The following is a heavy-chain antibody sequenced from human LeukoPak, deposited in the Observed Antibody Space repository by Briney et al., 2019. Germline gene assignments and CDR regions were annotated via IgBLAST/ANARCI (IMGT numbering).Heavy chain of an antibody. Sequence: ASVKVSCKASGYTFTSYGINWVRQATGQGLEWMGWMNPNSGYTVYAQKFQGRVTMTRNTSISTAYMELSSLRSEDTAVYYCARDKLSGENWFDPWGQGTLVTVSS. CDR1: GYTFTSYG. D-gene: IGHD3-10*01. CDR3: ARDKLSGENWFDP. V-gene: IGHV1-8*02. CDR2: MNPNSGYT. J-gene: IGHJ5*02.